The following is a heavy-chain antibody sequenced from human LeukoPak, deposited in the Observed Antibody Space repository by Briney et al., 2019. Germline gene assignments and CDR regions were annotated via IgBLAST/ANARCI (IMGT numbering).Heavy chain of an antibody. CDR3: ARDRSVSGSYAHY. D-gene: IGHD1-26*01. CDR2: IWYDGSNK. Sequence: TGGSLRLSGAGSGFTFSSYGMHWVRQAPGKGLEWVAVIWYDGSNKYYADSVKGRFTISRDNSKNTLYLQMNSLRAEDTAVYYCARDRSVSGSYAHYWGQGTLVTVSS. V-gene: IGHV3-33*01. J-gene: IGHJ4*02. CDR1: GFTFSSYG.